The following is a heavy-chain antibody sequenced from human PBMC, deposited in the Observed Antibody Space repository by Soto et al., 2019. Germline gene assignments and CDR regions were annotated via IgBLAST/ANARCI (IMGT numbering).Heavy chain of an antibody. J-gene: IGHJ6*03. Sequence: QVQLVQSGAEVRKPGASVTVSCRSSGDSFNDYYIHGVRQAPGQGLEWMGWINPNGGVTKYAQKFQGWVSMTRDKSIRTVYMQLSRLSSDDTAVYYCARESGGATATLDYYYCYMDVWGTGTTVTVSS. D-gene: IGHD5-12*01. CDR1: GDSFNDYY. V-gene: IGHV1-2*04. CDR2: INPNGGVT. CDR3: ARESGGATATLDYYYCYMDV.